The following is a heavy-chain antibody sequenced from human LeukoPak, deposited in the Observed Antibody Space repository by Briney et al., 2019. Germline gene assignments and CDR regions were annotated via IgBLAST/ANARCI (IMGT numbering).Heavy chain of an antibody. CDR1: GFTFSSYA. Sequence: GGSLRLSCVGSGFTFSSYAMSCVRQAPGKGLDWVSGISSSGDRTYYADSVKGRFTISRDNPKNTVYLQMNSLRAEDTAVYYWARHGGSSWHVWFVPWAREPWSPSPQ. CDR2: ISSSGDRT. J-gene: IGHJ5*02. D-gene: IGHD6-13*01. CDR3: ARHGGSSWHVWFVP. V-gene: IGHV3-23*01.